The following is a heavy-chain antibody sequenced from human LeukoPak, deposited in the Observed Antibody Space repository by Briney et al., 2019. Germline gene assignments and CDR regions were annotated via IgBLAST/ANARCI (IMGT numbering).Heavy chain of an antibody. CDR3: ARTKKDIVVVPVFDP. V-gene: IGHV1-3*01. CDR1: GYTFTSYA. J-gene: IGHJ5*02. CDR2: INAGNGNT. Sequence: AASVKVSCKASGYTFTSYAMHWVRQAPGQRLEWMGWINAGNGNTKYSQKFQGRVTITRDTSASTAYMELRSLRSDDTAVYYCARTKKDIVVVPVFDPWGQGTLVTVSS. D-gene: IGHD2-2*01.